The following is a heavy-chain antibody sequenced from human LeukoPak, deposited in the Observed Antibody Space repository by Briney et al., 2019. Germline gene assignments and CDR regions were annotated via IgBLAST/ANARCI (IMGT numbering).Heavy chain of an antibody. CDR2: ISYSSSAI. Sequence: GGSLRLSCAASGFTFSTYSMNWVRQAPGKGLEWVSYISYSSSAIYYADSVKGRFTISRDNAKNSLYLQMNSLRDEDTAVYYCARDSYGSSGYYYVSDYWGQGSLVTVSS. CDR1: GFTFSTYS. V-gene: IGHV3-48*02. D-gene: IGHD3-22*01. J-gene: IGHJ4*02. CDR3: ARDSYGSSGYYYVSDY.